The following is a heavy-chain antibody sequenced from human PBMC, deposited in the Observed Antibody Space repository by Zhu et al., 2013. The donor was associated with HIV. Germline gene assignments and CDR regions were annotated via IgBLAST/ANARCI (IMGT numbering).Heavy chain of an antibody. J-gene: IGHJ6*02. V-gene: IGHV1-69*06. D-gene: IGHD3-10*01. Sequence: QVQLVQSGAEVKKPGSSVKVSCKASGGTFSSYAISWVRQAPGQGLEWMGGIIPIFGTANYAQKFQGRVTITADKSTSTAYMELSSLRSEDTAVYYCAVAITMVRGVIMDRYYYGMDVWGQGTTVTVSS. CDR2: IIPIFGTA. CDR3: AVAITMVRGVIMDRYYYGMDV. CDR1: GGTFSSYA.